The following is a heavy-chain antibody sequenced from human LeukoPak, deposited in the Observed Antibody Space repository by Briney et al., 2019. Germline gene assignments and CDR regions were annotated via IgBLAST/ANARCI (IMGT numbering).Heavy chain of an antibody. CDR1: GGSFSGYY. V-gene: IGHV4-34*01. Sequence: PSETLPLTCAVYGGSFSGYYWSWIRQPPGKGLEWIGEINHSGSTNYNLSLKGRVTISVDTSKNQFSLKLSSVTAADTAVYYCARGSRLVRGVHNWFDPWGQGTLVTVSS. CDR2: INHSGST. D-gene: IGHD3-10*01. J-gene: IGHJ5*02. CDR3: ARGSRLVRGVHNWFDP.